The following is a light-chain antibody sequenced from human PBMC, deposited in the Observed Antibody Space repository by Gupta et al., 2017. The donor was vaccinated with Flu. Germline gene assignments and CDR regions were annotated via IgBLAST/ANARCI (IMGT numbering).Light chain of an antibody. CDR2: EGS. Sequence: ALPPPASVSGSPGHSITISCTGTSSDIGSYNLVSWYQQHPGTAPKLLIYEGSKRPSGISNRFSGSKSGTTASLNITGLQAEDEAAYYCSSCKGRRHVWFFGGGTMPTVL. CDR1: SSDIGSYNL. J-gene: IGLJ2*01. CDR3: SSCKGRRHVWF. V-gene: IGLV2-14*02.